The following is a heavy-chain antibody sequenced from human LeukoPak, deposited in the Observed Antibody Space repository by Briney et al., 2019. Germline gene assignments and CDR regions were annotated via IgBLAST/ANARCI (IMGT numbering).Heavy chain of an antibody. Sequence: SGTLSLTCTVSGGSISSYYWSWIRQPPGKGLEWIGYIYYSGSTNYNPSLKSRVTISVDTSKNQFSLKLSSVTAADTAVYYCASLSDSSGYYREGYFDYWGQGTLVTVSS. D-gene: IGHD3-22*01. V-gene: IGHV4-59*01. CDR3: ASLSDSSGYYREGYFDY. CDR2: IYYSGST. CDR1: GGSISSYY. J-gene: IGHJ4*02.